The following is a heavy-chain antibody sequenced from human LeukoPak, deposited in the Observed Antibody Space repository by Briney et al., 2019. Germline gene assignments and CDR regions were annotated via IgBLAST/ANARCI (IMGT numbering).Heavy chain of an antibody. CDR2: INPSGGST. CDR1: GYTFTSYY. Sequence: ASVTVSCKASGYTFTSYYMHRVRQAPGQGLEWMGMINPSGGSTNYAQKFQGRVTMTRDTSTSTVYLELSSLRSEDTAVYYCAGVLVGAIGNYFDYWGQGTLVTVSS. D-gene: IGHD1-26*01. CDR3: AGVLVGAIGNYFDY. V-gene: IGHV1-46*01. J-gene: IGHJ4*02.